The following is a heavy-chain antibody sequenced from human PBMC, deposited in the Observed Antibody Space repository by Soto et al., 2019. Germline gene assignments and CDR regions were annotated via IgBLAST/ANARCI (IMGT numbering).Heavy chain of an antibody. CDR3: ARSGDNYNRLDY. D-gene: IGHD1-1*01. V-gene: IGHV3-11*03. CDR2: SSNSGTFS. CDR1: GFTFTNYA. Sequence: GGSLRLSCAASGFTFTNYAMGWVRQAPGKGLEWISYSSNSGTFSRYADSVKGRFSISRDNTKNLLYLQMNSLRAEDTAVYYCARSGDNYNRLDYWGQGTPVTAPQ. J-gene: IGHJ4*02.